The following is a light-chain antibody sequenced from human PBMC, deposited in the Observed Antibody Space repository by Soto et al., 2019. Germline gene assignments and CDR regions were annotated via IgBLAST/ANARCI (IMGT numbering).Light chain of an antibody. J-gene: IGKJ1*01. CDR2: DAS. CDR3: QQYNSFTWT. Sequence: DIQMTQSPSNLSSSFGDRVTITCRASQSISSWLAWYQQKPGKAPKLLIYDASSLESGVPSRFSGSGSGTECTITISSLKTDDCATYYCQQYNSFTWTFGQGTKVDIK. V-gene: IGKV1-5*01. CDR1: QSISSW.